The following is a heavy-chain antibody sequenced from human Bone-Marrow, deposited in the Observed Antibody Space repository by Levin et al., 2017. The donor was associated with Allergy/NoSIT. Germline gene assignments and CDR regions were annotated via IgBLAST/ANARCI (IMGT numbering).Heavy chain of an antibody. CDR2: IKQDGSET. J-gene: IGHJ4*02. CDR1: GFTFSRYW. CDR3: ARGGGYDGGNFDL. D-gene: IGHD5-12*01. V-gene: IGHV3-7*03. Sequence: GGSLRLSCAASGFTFSRYWMTWVRQAPGKGLEWLANIKQDGSETYYLGSVEGRFTISRDNARNSLSLQMDRLRAEDTALYYCARGGGYDGGNFDLWGQGTLVTVSS.